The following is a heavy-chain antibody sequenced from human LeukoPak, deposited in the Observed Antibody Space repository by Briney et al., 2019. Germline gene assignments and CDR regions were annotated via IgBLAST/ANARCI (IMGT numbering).Heavy chain of an antibody. J-gene: IGHJ4*02. CDR2: ISSSSSYI. D-gene: IGHD4-17*01. CDR3: ARAPRGTVTHDY. V-gene: IGHV3-21*01. Sequence: GGPLRLSCAASGFTFSSYSMNWVRQAPGKGLEWVSSISSSSSYIYYADSVKGRFTISRDNAKNSLYLQMNSLRAEDTAVYYCARAPRGTVTHDYWGQGTLVTVSS. CDR1: GFTFSSYS.